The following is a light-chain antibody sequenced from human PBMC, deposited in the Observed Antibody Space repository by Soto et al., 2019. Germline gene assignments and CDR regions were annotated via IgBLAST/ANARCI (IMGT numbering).Light chain of an antibody. V-gene: IGKV1-39*01. CDR3: QQIYSTLT. J-gene: IGKJ3*01. Sequence: DIQMTQSPSSLSASVGDRVTITCRASQSISSYLNWYQQKPGKAPKLLIYAASSLQSGVPSRFSGSGSGTDFTLTISSLRPEDFATYYCQQIYSTLTFGPGTKVDIK. CDR1: QSISSY. CDR2: AAS.